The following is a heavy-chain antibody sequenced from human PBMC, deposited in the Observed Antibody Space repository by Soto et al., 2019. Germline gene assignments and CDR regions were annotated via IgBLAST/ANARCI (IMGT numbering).Heavy chain of an antibody. Sequence: GRTLVNSPQSLKLTCKYSGFSFSMDGLGFGWIRQPPGKALEWLALIYWDDDKKYGPSLENRLTVTRDTSKNQVVLTMINMDPVDTATYYCVHRQYSSYFDYWGQGTRVTVSS. CDR3: VHRQYSSYFDY. CDR2: IYWDDDK. D-gene: IGHD2-15*01. J-gene: IGHJ4*02. CDR1: GFSFSMDGLG. V-gene: IGHV2-5*05.